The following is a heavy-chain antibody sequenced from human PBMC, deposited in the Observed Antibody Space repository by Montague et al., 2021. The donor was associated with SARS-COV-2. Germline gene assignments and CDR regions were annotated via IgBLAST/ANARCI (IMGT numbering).Heavy chain of an antibody. D-gene: IGHD3-10*01. CDR2: IDWDDDK. Sequence: ALVKPTQTLTLTCTFSGFSLSTSGVGVGWIRQPPGKALEWLALIDWDDDKYYSTSLKTRLTISKDTSKNQVVLTMTNVDPVDTATYYCARIRVVRGVIWVYGRDVWGQGTTVTVSS. J-gene: IGHJ6*02. CDR3: ARIRVVRGVIWVYGRDV. V-gene: IGHV2-70*01. CDR1: GFSLSTSGVG.